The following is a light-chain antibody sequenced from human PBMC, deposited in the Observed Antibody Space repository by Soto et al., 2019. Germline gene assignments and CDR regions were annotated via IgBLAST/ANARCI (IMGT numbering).Light chain of an antibody. CDR3: FSYAGSRV. Sequence: QSALTQPRSVSGSPGQSVTISCTGTSSDVGGYDYVSWYQQHPGKAPKLMIFDVNKRPSGVPDRFSGSKSGNTALLTISGLQAEDEADYSCFSYAGSRVFGGGTKLTVL. J-gene: IGLJ3*02. CDR2: DVN. V-gene: IGLV2-11*01. CDR1: SSDVGGYDY.